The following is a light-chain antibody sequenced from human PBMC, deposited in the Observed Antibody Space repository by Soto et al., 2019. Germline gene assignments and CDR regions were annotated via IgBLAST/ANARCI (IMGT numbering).Light chain of an antibody. CDR2: GPH. CDR3: QQYGSLPIT. V-gene: IGKV3-20*01. Sequence: EIVLTQSPGILSLSPGERATLSCRASQSISSAYIAWYQQKPGQTPRLLIYGPHTRAAGMPDRFSGSGSGTDFTLTINRLEPEDFAVYCCQQYGSLPITFGQGTRLEIK. CDR1: QSISSAY. J-gene: IGKJ5*01.